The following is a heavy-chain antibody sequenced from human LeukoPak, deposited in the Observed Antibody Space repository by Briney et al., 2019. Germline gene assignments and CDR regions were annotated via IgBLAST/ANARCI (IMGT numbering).Heavy chain of an antibody. J-gene: IGHJ6*02. CDR1: GGSISSSY. V-gene: IGHV4-59*01. Sequence: SQTLSLTCTVSGGSISSSYWSWVRQPPGKGLEWIGYIDNSGSTNYNPSLKSRVTISLDTPKSQFSLKLSSVTAADTAVYYCARAPLYSGGSGWSIYYFYAMDVWGQGTTVAVSS. D-gene: IGHD6-19*01. CDR3: ARAPLYSGGSGWSIYYFYAMDV. CDR2: IDNSGST.